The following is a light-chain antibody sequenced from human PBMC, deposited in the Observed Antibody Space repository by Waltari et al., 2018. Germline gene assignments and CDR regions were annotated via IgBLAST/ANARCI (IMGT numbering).Light chain of an antibody. J-gene: IGLJ2*01. CDR1: SSDIGIFSF. V-gene: IGLV2-14*03. CDR3: SSYTGSSSVL. Sequence: QSALTQPASVSGSPGQSITIPCTGTSSDIGIFSFFSWYQQHPGRAPKLIIYHVTNRPSGVSNRFSGSKSGNTASLIISGLQAEDEADYYCSSYTGSSSVLFGGGTKLTVL. CDR2: HVT.